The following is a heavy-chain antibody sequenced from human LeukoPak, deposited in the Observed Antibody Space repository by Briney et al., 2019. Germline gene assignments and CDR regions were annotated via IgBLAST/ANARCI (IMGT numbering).Heavy chain of an antibody. CDR1: GFTFDDYA. CDR2: ISWNSGSI. D-gene: IGHD3-22*01. Sequence: GGSLRLSCAASGFTFDDYAMHWVRQAPGKGLEWVSGISWNSGSIGYADSVKGRFTISRDNAKNSLYLQMNSLRAEDTALYYCAKGGYYYDSSGYYSFVFDYWGQGTLVTVSS. J-gene: IGHJ4*02. CDR3: AKGGYYYDSSGYYSFVFDY. V-gene: IGHV3-9*01.